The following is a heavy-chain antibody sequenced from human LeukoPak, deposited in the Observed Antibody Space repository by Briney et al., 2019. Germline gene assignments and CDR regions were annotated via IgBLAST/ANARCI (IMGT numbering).Heavy chain of an antibody. Sequence: GGSLRLSCAASGFSFSSYSMNWVRQAPGKGLEWVSSISSSSSYIYYADSVKGRFTISRANAKNSLYLQMNSLRAEDTAVYYCARGLVEMATIYFDYWGQGTLVTVSS. CDR1: GFSFSSYS. V-gene: IGHV3-21*04. CDR3: ARGLVEMATIYFDY. D-gene: IGHD5-24*01. CDR2: ISSSSSYI. J-gene: IGHJ4*02.